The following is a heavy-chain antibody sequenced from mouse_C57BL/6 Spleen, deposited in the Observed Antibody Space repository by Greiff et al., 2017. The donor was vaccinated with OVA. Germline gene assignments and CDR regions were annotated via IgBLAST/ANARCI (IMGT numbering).Heavy chain of an antibody. Sequence: VQLQQPGAELVMPGASVKLSCKASGYTFTSYWMHWVKQRPGQGLEWIGEIDPSDSYTNYNQKFKGKSTLTVDKSSSTAYMQLSSLTSEDSAVYYCARRGTAHYAMDYWGQGTSVTVSS. J-gene: IGHJ4*01. CDR1: GYTFTSYW. D-gene: IGHD4-1*01. CDR2: IDPSDSYT. V-gene: IGHV1-69*01. CDR3: ARRGTAHYAMDY.